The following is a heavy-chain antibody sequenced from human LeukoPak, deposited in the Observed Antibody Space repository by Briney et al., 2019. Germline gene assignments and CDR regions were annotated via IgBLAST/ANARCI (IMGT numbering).Heavy chain of an antibody. CDR2: ISSSSSYI. CDR3: ASRYCSSTSCYHFDY. CDR1: GFTFSSYS. V-gene: IGHV3-21*01. D-gene: IGHD2-2*01. Sequence: PGGSLRLSCAASGFTFSSYSMNWVRQAPGKGLEWVSSISSSSSYIYYADSVKGRFTISRDNAKNSLYLQMNSLRAEDTAVYYCASRYCSSTSCYHFDYWGQGTLVTVSS. J-gene: IGHJ4*02.